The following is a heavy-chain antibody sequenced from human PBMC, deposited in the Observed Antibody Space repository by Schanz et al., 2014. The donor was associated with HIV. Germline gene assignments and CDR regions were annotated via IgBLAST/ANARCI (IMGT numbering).Heavy chain of an antibody. V-gene: IGHV1-69*01. Sequence: QVLLVQSGAEVKKPGASVKVSCKASGYTFTSYDINWVRQATGQGLEWMGGIIPIFGTANYAKKFQGRVTIIADEYTRTAYMELSSLRSADTAVYFCARAAFSSEYYYGMDVWGQGTTVTVSS. D-gene: IGHD3-3*02. CDR1: GYTFTSYD. CDR2: IIPIFGTA. J-gene: IGHJ6*02. CDR3: ARAAFSSEYYYGMDV.